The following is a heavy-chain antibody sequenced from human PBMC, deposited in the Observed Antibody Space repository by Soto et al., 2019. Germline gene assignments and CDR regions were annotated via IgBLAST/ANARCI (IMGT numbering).Heavy chain of an antibody. J-gene: IGHJ4*02. D-gene: IGHD1-26*01. CDR3: AKPLDYSGSHGLFDY. V-gene: IGHV3-23*01. Sequence: VGSLRLSCAASGFTFSSFAMSWFRQAPVNGLDWVSAISGSGGSAYYADSVKGRFTISRDNSKNTLDLQMNSLRAEDTAVYYCAKPLDYSGSHGLFDYWGQGTLVTVSS. CDR1: GFTFSSFA. CDR2: ISGSGGSA.